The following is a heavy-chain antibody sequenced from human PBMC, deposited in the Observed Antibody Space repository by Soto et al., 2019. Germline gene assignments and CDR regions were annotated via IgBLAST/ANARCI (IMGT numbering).Heavy chain of an antibody. CDR1: GDSVSSNSAA. V-gene: IGHV6-1*01. Sequence: QSQTLSLTCAISGDSVSSNSAAWNWIRQSPSRGLEWLGRTYYRSKWYNDYAVSVKSRITINPDTSKNQFSLQLNSVTPEDTAVYYCARGKYDSYGYYYYYMDVWGKGTTVTVSS. D-gene: IGHD5-18*01. J-gene: IGHJ6*03. CDR3: ARGKYDSYGYYYYYMDV. CDR2: TYYRSKWYN.